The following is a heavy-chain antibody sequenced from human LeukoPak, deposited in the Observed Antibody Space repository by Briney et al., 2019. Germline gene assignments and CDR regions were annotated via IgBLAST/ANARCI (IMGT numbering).Heavy chain of an antibody. J-gene: IGHJ4*02. V-gene: IGHV1-2*02. CDR1: GYTFTGYY. Sequence: ASVKVSCKASGYTFTGYYMRWVRQAPGQGLEWMGWINPNSGATNYAQKFQGRVTMTRDTSISTAYMEPSRLRSDDTAVYYCARSIAGTAYQVFDYWGQGTLVTVSS. CDR3: ARSIAGTAYQVFDY. D-gene: IGHD1-7*01. CDR2: INPNSGAT.